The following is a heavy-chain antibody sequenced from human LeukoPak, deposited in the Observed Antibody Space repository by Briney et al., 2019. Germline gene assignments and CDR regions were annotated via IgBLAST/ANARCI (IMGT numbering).Heavy chain of an antibody. J-gene: IGHJ6*02. CDR3: ARVHESSWIYYYYGMDV. CDR1: GDSVSSGGYY. Sequence: SETLSLTCTVSGDSVSSGGYYWSWIRQPPGKGLEWIGYIYYSGSTNYNPSLKSRVTISVDTSKNQFSLKLSSVTAADTAVYYCARVHESSWIYYYYGMDVWGQGTTVTVSS. CDR2: IYYSGST. V-gene: IGHV4-61*08. D-gene: IGHD6-13*01.